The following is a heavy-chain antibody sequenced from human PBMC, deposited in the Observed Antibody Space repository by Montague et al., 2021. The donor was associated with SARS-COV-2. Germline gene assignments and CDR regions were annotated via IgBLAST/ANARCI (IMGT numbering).Heavy chain of an antibody. CDR2: IDYSGST. J-gene: IGHJ3*02. D-gene: IGHD6-19*01. Sequence: SETLSLTCTVSGGSISSYYWGWIRQPPGKGLEWIGYIDYSGSTNYNPSLKSRVTISVDTSKNQFSLKPNSVTAADTAVYYCARGSGWMGNAFEIWGQGTMVTVSS. V-gene: IGHV4-59*01. CDR1: GGSISSYY. CDR3: ARGSGWMGNAFEI.